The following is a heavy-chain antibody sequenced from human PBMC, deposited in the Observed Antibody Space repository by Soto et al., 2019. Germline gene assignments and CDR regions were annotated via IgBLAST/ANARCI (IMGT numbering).Heavy chain of an antibody. CDR2: ISGSADST. Sequence: DVQLLESGGNSVQPGGSLRLSCAASGFTFRNYAMTWVRQAPGRGLEWVSLISGSADSTFYADSLKGRFTISRDNSKSTLYLQVNSLRAEDSAIYYCARVYSSGWYLGYYFDYWGQGTLVTVSS. J-gene: IGHJ4*02. D-gene: IGHD6-19*01. CDR3: ARVYSSGWYLGYYFDY. V-gene: IGHV3-23*01. CDR1: GFTFRNYA.